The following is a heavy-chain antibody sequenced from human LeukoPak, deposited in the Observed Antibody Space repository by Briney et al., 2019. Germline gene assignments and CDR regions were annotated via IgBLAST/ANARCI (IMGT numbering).Heavy chain of an antibody. Sequence: GGSLRLSCAASGFTFNSYSMNWVRQAPGKGLEWVSYIDSSSSTIYYADSVKGRFTISRDNAKNSLYLQMNSLRAEDTAVYYCARAPSSSGWPDYWGQGTLVTVSS. CDR2: IDSSSSTI. D-gene: IGHD6-19*01. J-gene: IGHJ4*02. CDR1: GFTFNSYS. CDR3: ARAPSSSGWPDY. V-gene: IGHV3-48*04.